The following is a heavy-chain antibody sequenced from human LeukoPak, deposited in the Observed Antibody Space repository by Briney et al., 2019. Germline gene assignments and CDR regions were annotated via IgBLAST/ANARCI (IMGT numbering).Heavy chain of an antibody. CDR3: AKQGCSGGSCYFNY. CDR1: GGSFSGYY. V-gene: IGHV4-34*01. CDR2: INHRGST. Sequence: PSETLSLTCAVYGGSFSGYYWSWIRQPPGKGLEWIGEINHRGSTNYNPSLKSRVTISVDTSKNQFSLKLSSVTAADTAVYYCAKQGCSGGSCYFNYWGQGTLVTVSS. D-gene: IGHD2-15*01. J-gene: IGHJ4*02.